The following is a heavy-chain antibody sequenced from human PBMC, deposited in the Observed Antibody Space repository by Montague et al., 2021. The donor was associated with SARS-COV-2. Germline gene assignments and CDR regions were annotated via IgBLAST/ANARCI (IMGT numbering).Heavy chain of an antibody. D-gene: IGHD3-10*01. CDR1: GFTFSSYE. J-gene: IGHJ4*02. Sequence: SLRLSCAASGFTFSSYEMNWVRQAPGKGLEWVSYISSCDSTIYYADSVKGRFSISRDNAKNSLYLQMNSLRAEDTAVYYCARQASGSYWYYFDYWGQGTLVTVSS. V-gene: IGHV3-48*03. CDR2: ISSCDSTI. CDR3: ARQASGSYWYYFDY.